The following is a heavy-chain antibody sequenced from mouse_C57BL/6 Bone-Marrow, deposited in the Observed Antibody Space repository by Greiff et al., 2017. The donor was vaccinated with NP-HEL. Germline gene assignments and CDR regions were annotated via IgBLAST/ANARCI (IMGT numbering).Heavy chain of an antibody. V-gene: IGHV5-4*01. CDR2: ISDGGSYT. CDR1: GFTFSSYA. Sequence: EVHLVESGGGLVKPGGSLKLSCAASGFTFSSYAMSWVRQTPEKRLEWVATISDGGSYTYSPDNVKGRFTISRYNAKNNLYLQMSHLKSEGTAMYYCARDDGNPFAYWGQGTLVTVSA. J-gene: IGHJ3*01. D-gene: IGHD1-1*01. CDR3: ARDDGNPFAY.